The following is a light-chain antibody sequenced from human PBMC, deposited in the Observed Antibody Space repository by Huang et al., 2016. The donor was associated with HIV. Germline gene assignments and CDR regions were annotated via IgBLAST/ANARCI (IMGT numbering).Light chain of an antibody. Sequence: EIVMRQSPATLSASPGERATLSCTASQSVSSNLPWYQQKPGQAPRLLIYGASTRATCIPARFSGSGSGTDFTLTISSLQSEDFAVYYCQQYNNWPRTFGQGTKVEI. CDR3: QQYNNWPRT. CDR2: GAS. CDR1: QSVSSN. J-gene: IGKJ1*01. V-gene: IGKV3-15*01.